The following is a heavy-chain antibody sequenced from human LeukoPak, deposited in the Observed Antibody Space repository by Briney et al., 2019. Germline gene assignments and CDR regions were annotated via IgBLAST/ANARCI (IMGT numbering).Heavy chain of an antibody. CDR1: GYTFTSLD. CDR3: ARAVAGTFDY. J-gene: IGHJ4*02. Sequence: ASVKVSCKASGYTFTSLDINWVRQATGQGLEWMGWMNPKSGNTGHAQKFQGRVTITRNTSISTAYMELSSLRSEDTAVYYCARAVAGTFDYWGQGTLVTVSS. V-gene: IGHV1-8*03. CDR2: MNPKSGNT. D-gene: IGHD6-19*01.